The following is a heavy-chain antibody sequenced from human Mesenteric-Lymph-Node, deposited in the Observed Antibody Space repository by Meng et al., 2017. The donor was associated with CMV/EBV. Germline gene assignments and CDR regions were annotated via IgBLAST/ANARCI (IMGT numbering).Heavy chain of an antibody. J-gene: IGHJ6*02. CDR3: ARDLNYNYYGMDV. V-gene: IGHV1-2*02. Sequence: ASVKVSCKASGYTFTGYYMHWVRQAPGQGLEWMGWINPNSGGTNYAQKFQGRVTMTSDTSISTAYMELSRLRSDDTAVYYCARDLNYNYYGMDVWGQGTTVTVSS. CDR2: INPNSGGT. CDR1: GYTFTGYY.